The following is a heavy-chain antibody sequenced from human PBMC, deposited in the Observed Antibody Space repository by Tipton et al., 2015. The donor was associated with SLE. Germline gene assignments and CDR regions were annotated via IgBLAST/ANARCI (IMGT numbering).Heavy chain of an antibody. CDR3: ARERSLGKNSYGSGTGRAPFDY. CDR1: GFTFSSYA. V-gene: IGHV3-30*04. CDR2: ISYDGSNK. D-gene: IGHD3-10*01. Sequence: SLRLSCAASGFTFSSYAMHWVRQAPGKGLEWVAVISYDGSNKYYADSVKGRFTISRDNSKNTLYLQMNSLRAEDTAVYYCARERSLGKNSYGSGTGRAPFDYWGQGTLVTVSS. J-gene: IGHJ4*02.